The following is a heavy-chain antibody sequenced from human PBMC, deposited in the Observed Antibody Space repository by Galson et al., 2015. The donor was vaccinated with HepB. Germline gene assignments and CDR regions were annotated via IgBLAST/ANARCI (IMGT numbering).Heavy chain of an antibody. CDR2: MTPSSGNT. D-gene: IGHD6-19*01. Sequence: SVKVSCKASGYTFTSYDINWVRQATGQGLEWMGWMTPSSGNTGYAQKFQGRVTMTRDTSISTAYMELSSLTSEDTAVYYCARTFSSGWHNFWGQGTLVTVSS. CDR3: ARTFSSGWHNF. V-gene: IGHV1-8*01. J-gene: IGHJ4*02. CDR1: GYTFTSYD.